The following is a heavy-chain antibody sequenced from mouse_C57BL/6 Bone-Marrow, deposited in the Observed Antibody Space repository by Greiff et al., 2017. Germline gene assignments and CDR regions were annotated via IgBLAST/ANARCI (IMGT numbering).Heavy chain of an antibody. D-gene: IGHD2-4*01. V-gene: IGHV1-58*01. Sequence: EVKVVESGAELVRPGSSVKMSCKTSGYTFTSYGINWVKQRPGQGLEWIGYIYIGNGYTEYNEKFKGKATLTSDTSSSTAYMQLSSLTSEDSAIYFCARGGYYYDYPYFDYWGQGTTLTVSS. CDR3: ARGGYYYDYPYFDY. CDR1: GYTFTSYG. J-gene: IGHJ2*01. CDR2: IYIGNGYT.